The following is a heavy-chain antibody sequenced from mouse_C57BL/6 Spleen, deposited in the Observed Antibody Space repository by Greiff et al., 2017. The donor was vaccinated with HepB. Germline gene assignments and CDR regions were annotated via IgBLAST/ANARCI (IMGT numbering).Heavy chain of an antibody. Sequence: QVQLQQPGAELVMPGASVKLSCKASGYTFTSYWMHWVKQRPGQGLEWIGEIDPSDSYTNYNQKFKGKSTLTVDKSTSTAYMQLSSLTSEDSAVYYCARTPSVYYFDYWGQGTTLTVSS. CDR3: ARTPSVYYFDY. V-gene: IGHV1-69*01. J-gene: IGHJ2*01. CDR1: GYTFTSYW. CDR2: IDPSDSYT.